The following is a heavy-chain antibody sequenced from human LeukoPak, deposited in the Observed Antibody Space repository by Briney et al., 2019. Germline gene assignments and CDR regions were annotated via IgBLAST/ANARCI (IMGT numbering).Heavy chain of an antibody. D-gene: IGHD6-19*01. V-gene: IGHV4-34*01. CDR2: INHSGST. CDR1: GGSFSGYY. J-gene: IGHJ4*02. Sequence: PSETLSLTCAVYGGSFSGYYWGWIRQPPGKGLEWIGEINHSGSTNYNPSLKSRVTISVDTSKNQFSLKLSSVTAADTAVYYCARGRRSSGSTFDYWGQGTLVTVSS. CDR3: ARGRRSSGSTFDY.